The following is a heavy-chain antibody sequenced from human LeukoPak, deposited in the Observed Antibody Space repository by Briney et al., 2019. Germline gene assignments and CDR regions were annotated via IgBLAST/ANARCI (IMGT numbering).Heavy chain of an antibody. CDR3: MSTSKWGSVIFDY. D-gene: IGHD2-15*01. V-gene: IGHV1-8*02. CDR1: GYTFTSYD. Sequence: GASVKVSCKASGYTFTSYDINWVRQATGQGLEWMGWMNPNSDNTVAAQKFQGRVTMTKTASISTAYMELRSLTSEDTAVYYCMSTSKWGSVIFDYWGQGTLVTVSS. J-gene: IGHJ4*02. CDR2: MNPNSDNT.